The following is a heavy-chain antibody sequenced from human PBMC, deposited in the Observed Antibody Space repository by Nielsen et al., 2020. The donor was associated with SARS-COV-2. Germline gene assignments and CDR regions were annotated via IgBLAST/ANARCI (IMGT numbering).Heavy chain of an antibody. CDR3: ARDLDIVVVVAATPESFDY. Sequence: GESLKISCAASGFTFSSYSMNWVRQAPGKGLEWVSSISSSSYIYYADSVKGRFTISRDNAKNSLYLQMNSLRAEDTAVYYCARDLDIVVVVAATPESFDYWGQGTLVTVSS. CDR1: GFTFSSYS. J-gene: IGHJ4*02. D-gene: IGHD2-15*01. V-gene: IGHV3-21*01. CDR2: ISSSSYI.